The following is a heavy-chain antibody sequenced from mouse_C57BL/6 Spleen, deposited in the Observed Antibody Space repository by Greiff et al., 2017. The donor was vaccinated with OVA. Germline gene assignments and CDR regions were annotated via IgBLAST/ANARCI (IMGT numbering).Heavy chain of an antibody. D-gene: IGHD2-5*01. V-gene: IGHV5-4*01. J-gene: IGHJ2*01. CDR3: AREVYYSNYFDY. Sequence: EVKLVESGGGLVKPGGSLKLSCAASGFTFSSYAMSWVRQTPEKRLEWVATISDGGSYTYYPDNVKGRFTIARDNAKNNLYLQMSHLKSEDTAMYYCAREVYYSNYFDYWGQGTTLTVSS. CDR2: ISDGGSYT. CDR1: GFTFSSYA.